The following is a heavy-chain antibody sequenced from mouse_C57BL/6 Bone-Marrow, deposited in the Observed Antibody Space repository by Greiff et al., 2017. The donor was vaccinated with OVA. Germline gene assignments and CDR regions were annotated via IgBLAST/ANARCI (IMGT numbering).Heavy chain of an antibody. Sequence: DVLLVESGGGLVQPGGSMKLSCVASGFTFSNYWMNWVRQSPEKGLEWVAQIRLKSDNYATHYAESVKGRFTISRDDSKSSVYLQMNNVSAEDTGIYYCPPLPHWYFDDWGTGTTVTVSS. CDR3: PPLPHWYFDD. J-gene: IGHJ1*03. D-gene: IGHD2-10*01. V-gene: IGHV6-3*01. CDR2: IRLKSDNYAT. CDR1: GFTFSNYW.